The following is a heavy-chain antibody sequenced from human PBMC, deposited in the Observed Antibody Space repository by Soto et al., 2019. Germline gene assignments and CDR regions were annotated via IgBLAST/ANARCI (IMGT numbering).Heavy chain of an antibody. CDR2: IYSGGST. D-gene: IGHD3-22*01. V-gene: IGHV3-66*01. J-gene: IGHJ6*02. CDR3: ASWDGYSSGYYYHYYYGMDV. CDR1: GFTVSSNY. Sequence: GGSLRLSCAASGFTVSSNYMSWVRQAPGKGLEWVSVIYSGGSTYYADSVKGRFTISRDNSKNTLYLQMNSLRAEDTAVYYCASWDGYSSGYYYHYYYGMDVWGQGTTVTVSS.